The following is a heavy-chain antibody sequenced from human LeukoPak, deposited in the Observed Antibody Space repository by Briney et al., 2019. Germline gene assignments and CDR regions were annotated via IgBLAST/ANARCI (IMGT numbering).Heavy chain of an antibody. Sequence: SETLSLTCTISGYSISRGFYWDWIRQSPGKGLEWIGSISHSGSTYYNPSLKSRVTISVDTSKNQSSLRLSSVTAADTAVYYCARGFWNAYFDYWGQGTLVTVSS. D-gene: IGHD1-1*01. CDR1: GYSISRGFY. V-gene: IGHV4-38-2*02. CDR3: ARGFWNAYFDY. J-gene: IGHJ4*02. CDR2: ISHSGST.